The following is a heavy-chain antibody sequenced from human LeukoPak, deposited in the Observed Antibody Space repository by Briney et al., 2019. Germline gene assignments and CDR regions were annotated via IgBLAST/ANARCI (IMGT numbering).Heavy chain of an antibody. Sequence: GASVKVSCKASGYTFTGYYMHWVRQAPGQGLEWMGWINPNSGGTNYAQKFQGRVTMTRDTSISTAYMELSRLRSDDTAVYYCARATCDFWSGYYDYWGQGTLVTVSS. J-gene: IGHJ4*02. D-gene: IGHD3-3*01. CDR1: GYTFTGYY. V-gene: IGHV1-2*02. CDR2: INPNSGGT. CDR3: ARATCDFWSGYYDY.